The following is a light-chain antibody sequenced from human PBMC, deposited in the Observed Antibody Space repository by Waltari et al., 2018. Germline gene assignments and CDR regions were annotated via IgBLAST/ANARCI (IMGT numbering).Light chain of an antibody. CDR2: DAS. CDR3: QQYASLPT. J-gene: IGKJ4*01. V-gene: IGKV1-33*01. Sequence: DIQMTQSQSSLSASVGDRVTITCTASQVISNYLSWYQLKPGIAPKILIFDASSLETGVPSRFSGSGSGTDFTFTINSLQPEDIGTYYCQQYASLPTFGGGTKVEI. CDR1: QVISNY.